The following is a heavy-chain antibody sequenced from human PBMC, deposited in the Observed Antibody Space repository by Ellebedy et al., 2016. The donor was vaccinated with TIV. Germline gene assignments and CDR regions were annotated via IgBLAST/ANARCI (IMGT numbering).Heavy chain of an antibody. J-gene: IGHJ6*02. V-gene: IGHV3-7*03. D-gene: IGHD4-11*01. CDR2: IKQDGSEK. Sequence: GESLKISCAASGFTFSSYWMSWVRQAPGKGLEWVANIKQDGSEKYYVDSVKGRFTISRDNSKNTLYLQMNSLRAEDTAVYYCAKEVTYSNYYYYYGMDVWGQGTTVTVSS. CDR3: AKEVTYSNYYYYYGMDV. CDR1: GFTFSSYW.